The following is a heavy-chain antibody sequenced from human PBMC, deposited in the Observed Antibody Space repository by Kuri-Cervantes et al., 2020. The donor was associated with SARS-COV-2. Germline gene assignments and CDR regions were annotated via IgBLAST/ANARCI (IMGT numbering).Heavy chain of an antibody. Sequence: ESLKISCAASGFTFSSYSMNWVRQTPGKGMEWVSSISSSSDYIYYADSLKGRFTISRDNAKKSLSLQMHSLRAEETAVYYCAREGVRFWGRRGRDYYYGMDVWGQGTTVTVSS. D-gene: IGHD3-16*01. CDR3: AREGVRFWGRRGRDYYYGMDV. CDR2: ISSSSDYI. J-gene: IGHJ6*02. CDR1: GFTFSSYS. V-gene: IGHV3-21*01.